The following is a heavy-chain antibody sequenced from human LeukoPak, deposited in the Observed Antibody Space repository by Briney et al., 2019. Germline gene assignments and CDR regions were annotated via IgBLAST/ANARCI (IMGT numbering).Heavy chain of an antibody. CDR3: RIIYCKATNCYAKGDY. J-gene: IGHJ4*02. CDR1: GGSVNSSGYY. CDR2: IYYSGST. D-gene: IGHD2-2*01. V-gene: IGHV4-39*01. Sequence: ASETLSLTCTVSGGSVNSSGYYWGWIRQPPGKGLEWIGSIYYSGSTYYNPSLKSRLTISVDTSNNQFSLNLSSVTAADTAVYYCRIIYCKATNCYAKGDYWSQGTLVTISS.